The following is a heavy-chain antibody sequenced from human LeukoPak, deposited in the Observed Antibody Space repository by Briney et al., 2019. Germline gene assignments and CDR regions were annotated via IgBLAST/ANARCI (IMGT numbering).Heavy chain of an antibody. J-gene: IGHJ4*02. CDR2: ISAYNGNT. Sequence: ASVKVSCKASGYTFTNYGINWVRQAPGQGLEWMGWISAYNGNTNYAQKLQGRVTMTTDTSTSTAYMELRSLRSDDTAVYYCARDLEQYSGRFGGFGHDFWGQGTLVTVSS. V-gene: IGHV1-18*01. CDR3: ARDLEQYSGRFGGFGHDF. CDR1: GYTFTNYG. D-gene: IGHD1-26*01.